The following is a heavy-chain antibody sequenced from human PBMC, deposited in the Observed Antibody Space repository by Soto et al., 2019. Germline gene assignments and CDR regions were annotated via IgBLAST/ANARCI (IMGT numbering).Heavy chain of an antibody. CDR1: GFTFSSYG. CDR3: AKDRIVVVVGSYYYYYGMDV. D-gene: IGHD2-15*01. V-gene: IGHV3-30*18. Sequence: VGSLRLSCAASGFTFSSYGMHWVRQAPGKGLEWVAVISYDGSNKYYADSVKGRFTISRDNSKNTLYLQMNSLRAEDTAVYYCAKDRIVVVVGSYYYYYGMDVWGQGTTVTVSS. J-gene: IGHJ6*02. CDR2: ISYDGSNK.